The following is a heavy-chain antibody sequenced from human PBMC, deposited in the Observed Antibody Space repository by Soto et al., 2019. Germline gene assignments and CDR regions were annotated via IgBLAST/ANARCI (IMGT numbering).Heavy chain of an antibody. CDR1: GFTLSSYS. CDR2: ISGSGGTI. J-gene: IGHJ4*02. V-gene: IGHV3-48*02. Sequence: EVQLVESGGGMVQPGGSLRVSCAASGFTLSSYSMHWVRQAPGKGLEWVSYISGSGGTIYYADSVKGRFTISRDNAKNSLCVRMNSLRDEDTAVYFCAGETGLRSSGWSYCVDFWGEGSRVTVSS. D-gene: IGHD6-19*01. CDR3: AGETGLRSSGWSYCVDF.